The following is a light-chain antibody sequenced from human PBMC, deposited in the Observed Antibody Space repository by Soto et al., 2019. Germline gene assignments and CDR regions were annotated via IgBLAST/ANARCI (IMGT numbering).Light chain of an antibody. J-gene: IGKJ4*01. Sequence: EIVMTQSPPTLSVSPGERATLSCRASQSVSSNLAWYQQKPGQGPRLLIYGAYTRATGIPARFSGSGSGTEFTLTISSLQSEDFAVYFCQQYNEWPPLTFGGGTKVEI. V-gene: IGKV3-15*01. CDR1: QSVSSN. CDR2: GAY. CDR3: QQYNEWPPLT.